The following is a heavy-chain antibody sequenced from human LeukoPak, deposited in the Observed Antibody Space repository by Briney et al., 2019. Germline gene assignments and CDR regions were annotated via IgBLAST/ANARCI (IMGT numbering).Heavy chain of an antibody. Sequence: SQTLSLTCAISGDSVSSNSAAWNWIRQSPSRGLEWLGRTYYRSKWYNDYAVSVKSRITINPDTSKNQFSLQLNSVTPEDTAVYYCARDYSSSWFRPPYYFDYWAREPWSPSPQ. J-gene: IGHJ4*02. V-gene: IGHV6-1*01. D-gene: IGHD6-13*01. CDR3: ARDYSSSWFRPPYYFDY. CDR2: TYYRSKWYN. CDR1: GDSVSSNSAA.